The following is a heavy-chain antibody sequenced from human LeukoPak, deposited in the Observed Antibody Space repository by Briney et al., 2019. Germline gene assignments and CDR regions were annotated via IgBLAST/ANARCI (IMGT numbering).Heavy chain of an antibody. D-gene: IGHD3-22*01. CDR1: GFTFSSYG. Sequence: PGGSLRLSCAASGFTFSSYGMHWVRQAPGKGLERVAVISYDGSNKYYADSVKGRFTISRDNSKNTLYLQMNSLRAVDTAGYYRAKGLQWAVEIAILLHHWMGVGGQGNTVPV. CDR2: ISYDGSNK. J-gene: IGHJ6*02. CDR3: AKGLQWAVEIAILLHHWMGV. V-gene: IGHV3-30*18.